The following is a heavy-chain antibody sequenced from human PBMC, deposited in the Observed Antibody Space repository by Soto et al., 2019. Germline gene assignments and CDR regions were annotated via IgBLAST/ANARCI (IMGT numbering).Heavy chain of an antibody. D-gene: IGHD3-3*01. CDR3: ARGQVVEIFGVVNNWFDP. V-gene: IGHV1-69*02. CDR1: GGTFSSYT. CDR2: IIPILGIA. Sequence: SVKVSCKASGGTFSSYTISWVRQAPGQGLEWMGRIIPILGIANYAQKFQGRVTITADKSTSTAYMELSSLRSEDTAVYYCARGQVVEIFGVVNNWFDPCGQASLVTVSS. J-gene: IGHJ5*02.